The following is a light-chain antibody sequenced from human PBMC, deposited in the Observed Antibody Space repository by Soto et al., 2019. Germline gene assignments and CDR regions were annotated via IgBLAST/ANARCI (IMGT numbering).Light chain of an antibody. CDR2: EVL. CDR3: SSKAGRNFVV. Sequence: QSALTQPPSASGSPGQSVTISYTGTSSDVGGYNYVSWYQQYPGKAPKLMIYEVLKRPSGVPDRFSGSRSGNTASLTVSGLQAEDEDDYYCSSKAGRNFVVFGGGTKLTVL. CDR1: SSDVGGYNY. J-gene: IGLJ2*01. V-gene: IGLV2-8*01.